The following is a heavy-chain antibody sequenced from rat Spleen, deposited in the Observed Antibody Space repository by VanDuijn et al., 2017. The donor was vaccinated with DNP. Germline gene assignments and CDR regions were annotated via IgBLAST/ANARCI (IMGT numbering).Heavy chain of an antibody. CDR3: ARHAQFISMDA. V-gene: IGHV5-25*01. CDR1: GFTFSNYD. Sequence: EVQLVESGGGLVQPGRSLKLSCAASGFTFSNYDMAWVRKAPPKGLEWVASISTSGGSTDYRDAVKGRFTVSRDNAKSTLYLQMDSLRSEDTATYYCARHAQFISMDAWGQVTSVTVSS. J-gene: IGHJ4*01. D-gene: IGHD1-1*01. CDR2: ISTSGGST.